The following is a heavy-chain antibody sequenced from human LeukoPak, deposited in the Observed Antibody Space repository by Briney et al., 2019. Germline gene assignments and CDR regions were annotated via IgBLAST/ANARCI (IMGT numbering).Heavy chain of an antibody. CDR3: ARGRVEYFDWLLPHYYFDY. D-gene: IGHD3-9*01. CDR1: GGSFSGYY. V-gene: IGHV4-34*01. J-gene: IGHJ4*02. Sequence: SETLSLTCAVYGGSFSGYYWSWIRRPPGKGLEWIGEINHSGSTNYNPSLKSRVTISVDTSKNQFSLKLSSVTAADTAVYYCARGRVEYFDWLLPHYYFDYWGQGTLVTVSS. CDR2: INHSGST.